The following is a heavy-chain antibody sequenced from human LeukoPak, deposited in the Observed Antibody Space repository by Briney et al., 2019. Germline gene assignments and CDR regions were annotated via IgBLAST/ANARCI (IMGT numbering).Heavy chain of an antibody. Sequence: GGSLRLSCTASGFPFIEYSMNWVRQAPGKGLEWISYIGIDSGNTKYADSVRGRFTISADKAKNSLYLQMNSLRVEDTAVYYCARDHNYAFDNWGQGTLVPVAS. D-gene: IGHD1-1*01. CDR2: IGIDSGNT. CDR3: ARDHNYAFDN. V-gene: IGHV3-48*01. CDR1: GFPFIEYS. J-gene: IGHJ4*02.